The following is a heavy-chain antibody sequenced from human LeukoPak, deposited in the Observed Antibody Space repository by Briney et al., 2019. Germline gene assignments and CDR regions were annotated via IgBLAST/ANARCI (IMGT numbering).Heavy chain of an antibody. D-gene: IGHD3-16*01. CDR2: IGTAGDT. Sequence: GGSLRLSCAASGFTLSGYDMHWVRQATGKGLEWVSGIGTAGDTYYPDSVKGRFTISREDTKNSLYLQMNSLRAGDTAVYYCARGRRDAYNYYYYGMDVWGQGTTVTVSS. CDR1: GFTLSGYD. CDR3: ARGRRDAYNYYYYGMDV. V-gene: IGHV3-13*01. J-gene: IGHJ6*02.